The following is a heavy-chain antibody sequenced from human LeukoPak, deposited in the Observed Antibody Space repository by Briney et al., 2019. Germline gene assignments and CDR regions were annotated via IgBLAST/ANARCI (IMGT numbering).Heavy chain of an antibody. CDR3: ARDVGMITFGEPIPGGVDY. D-gene: IGHD3-16*01. J-gene: IGHJ4*02. V-gene: IGHV4-61*02. CDR1: GGSISSGSYY. Sequence: SETLSLTCTVSGGSISSGSYYWSWIRQPAGKGLEWIGRIYTSGSTSYNPSLESRVTISVDKSKNQFSLKLSSVTAADTAVYYCARDVGMITFGEPIPGGVDYWGQGTLVTVPS. CDR2: IYTSGST.